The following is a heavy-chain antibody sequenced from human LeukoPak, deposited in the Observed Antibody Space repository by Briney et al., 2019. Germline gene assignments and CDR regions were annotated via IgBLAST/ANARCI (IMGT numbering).Heavy chain of an antibody. CDR3: ARGAVGGIAAAGVVVWFDP. CDR1: GCTFTSYD. Sequence: ASVKVSCKASGCTFTSYDINWVRQATGQGLEWMGWMNPNSGNTGYAQKFQGRVTMTRNTSISTAYMELSSLRSEDTAVYYCARGAVGGIAAAGVVVWFDPWGQGTLVTVSS. V-gene: IGHV1-8*01. CDR2: MNPNSGNT. D-gene: IGHD6-13*01. J-gene: IGHJ5*02.